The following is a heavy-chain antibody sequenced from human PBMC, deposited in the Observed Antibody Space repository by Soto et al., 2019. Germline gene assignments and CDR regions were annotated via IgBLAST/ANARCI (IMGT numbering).Heavy chain of an antibody. D-gene: IGHD4-17*01. CDR3: AYGDDSYYYYYVLDD. Sequence: ASVKVSCKASGGTFSSYAISWVRQAPGQGLEWMGGIIPIFGTANYAQKFQGRVTITADKSTSTAYMELSSLRSEDTAVYYCAYGDDSYYYYYVLDDWGQGTTVTASS. CDR2: IIPIFGTA. J-gene: IGHJ6*02. CDR1: GGTFSSYA. V-gene: IGHV1-69*06.